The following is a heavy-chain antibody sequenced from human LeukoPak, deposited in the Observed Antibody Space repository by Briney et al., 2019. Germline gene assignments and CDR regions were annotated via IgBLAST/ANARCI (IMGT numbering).Heavy chain of an antibody. J-gene: IGHJ6*03. CDR1: GGSISSSSYY. D-gene: IGHD6-19*01. Sequence: SETLSLTCTVSGGSISSSSYYWGWIRQPPGKGLEWIGSIYYSGSTYYNPSLKGRVTISVDTSKNQFSLKLSSVTAADTAVYYCARETAVAGTFSYYMDVWGKGTTVTVSS. V-gene: IGHV4-39*07. CDR3: ARETAVAGTFSYYMDV. CDR2: IYYSGST.